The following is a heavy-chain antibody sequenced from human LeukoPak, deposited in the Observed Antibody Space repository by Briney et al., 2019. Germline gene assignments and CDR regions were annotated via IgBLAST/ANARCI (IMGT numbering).Heavy chain of an antibody. D-gene: IGHD5-24*01. CDR3: AKDKARDGYNYADY. Sequence: GGSLRLSCAASGFTFSNYGMHWVRQAPGKGLEWVAVIWYDGSNKYYADSVRGRFTISRDNSKNTLYLQMNSLRAEDTAVYYCAKDKARDGYNYADYWGQGTLVTVSS. J-gene: IGHJ4*02. CDR2: IWYDGSNK. CDR1: GFTFSNYG. V-gene: IGHV3-30*02.